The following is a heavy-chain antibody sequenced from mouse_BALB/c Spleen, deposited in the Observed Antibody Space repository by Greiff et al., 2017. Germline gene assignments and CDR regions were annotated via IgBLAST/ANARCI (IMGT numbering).Heavy chain of an antibody. D-gene: IGHD1-1*02. CDR1: GYTFTSYW. CDR2: IYPSDSYT. V-gene: IGHV1-69*02. Sequence: VQLQQPGAELVRPGASVKLSCKASGYTFTSYWINWVKQRPGQGLEWIGNIYPSDSYTNYNQKFKDKATLTVDKSSSTAYMQLSSPTSEDSAVYYCARRWDYYFDYWGQGTTLTVSS. CDR3: ARRWDYYFDY. J-gene: IGHJ2*01.